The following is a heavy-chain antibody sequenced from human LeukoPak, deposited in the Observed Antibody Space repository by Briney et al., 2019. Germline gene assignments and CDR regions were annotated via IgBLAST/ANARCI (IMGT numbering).Heavy chain of an antibody. Sequence: SETLSLTCTVSGGSISSYYWSWIRQPAGKGLEWIGRIYTSGSTNYNPSLKGRVTMSVDTSKNQFSLKLSSVTAADTAVYYCAREKFYYDSSGYYPIDYWGQGTLVTVSS. CDR1: GGSISSYY. V-gene: IGHV4-4*07. D-gene: IGHD3-22*01. CDR3: AREKFYYDSSGYYPIDY. CDR2: IYTSGST. J-gene: IGHJ4*02.